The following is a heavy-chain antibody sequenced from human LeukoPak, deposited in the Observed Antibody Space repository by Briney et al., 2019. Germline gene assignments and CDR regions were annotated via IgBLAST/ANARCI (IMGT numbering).Heavy chain of an antibody. CDR2: INHSGST. V-gene: IGHV4-34*01. CDR1: GGSFSGYY. D-gene: IGHD6-13*01. J-gene: IGHJ4*02. CDR3: AAGYSSSWLDY. Sequence: SETLSLTCAVYGGSFSGYYWSWIRQPPGKGLEWIGEINHSGSTNYNPPLKSRVTISVDTSKNQFSLKLSSVTAADTAVYYCAAGYSSSWLDYWGQGTLVTVSS.